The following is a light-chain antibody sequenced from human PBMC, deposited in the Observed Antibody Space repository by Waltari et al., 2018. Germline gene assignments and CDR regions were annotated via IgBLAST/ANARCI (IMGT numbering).Light chain of an antibody. Sequence: QSVLTQPPSASGTPGQRVTIPCSGSSSNIGSNYVYWYQQLPGTAPKLLIFSINQRPSGVPDRFSGSKSGTSASLAISGLRSEDEADYYCAAWDDSLSGPVFGGGTKLTVL. CDR3: AAWDDSLSGPV. V-gene: IGLV1-47*01. CDR1: SSNIGSNY. CDR2: SIN. J-gene: IGLJ2*01.